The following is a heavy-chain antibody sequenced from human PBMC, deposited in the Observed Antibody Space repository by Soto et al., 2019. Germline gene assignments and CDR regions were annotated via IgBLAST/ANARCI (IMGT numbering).Heavy chain of an antibody. J-gene: IGHJ5*02. CDR2: IYYSGST. V-gene: IGHV4-39*01. CDR1: GGSISSSSYY. D-gene: IGHD3-3*02. CDR3: ASPKIAFYNWFDP. Sequence: QLQLQESGPGLVKPSETLSLTCTVSGGSISSSSYYWGWIRQPPGKGLEWIGSIYYSGSTYYNPSLKCRVTISVDTSKNQFSLTLSSVTAADTAVYYCASPKIAFYNWFDPWGQGTLVTVSS.